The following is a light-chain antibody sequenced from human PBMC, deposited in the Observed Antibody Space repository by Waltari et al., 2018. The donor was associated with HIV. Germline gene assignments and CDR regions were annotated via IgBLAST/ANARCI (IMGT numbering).Light chain of an antibody. CDR1: VLPKQY. V-gene: IGLV3-25*03. CDR2: KDT. Sequence: SYELTQPPSVSVSPGQTARITCSGDVLPKQYGYWYQQKPGQAPVLVIFKDTERPAGIPERFSGSSSGTTVTLTIRGVQTEDEADYYCQSADNSGTYVVFGGGTKLTVL. J-gene: IGLJ3*02. CDR3: QSADNSGTYVV.